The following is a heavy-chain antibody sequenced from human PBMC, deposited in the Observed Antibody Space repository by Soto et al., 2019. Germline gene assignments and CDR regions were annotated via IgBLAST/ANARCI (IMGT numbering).Heavy chain of an antibody. Sequence: EVQLVESGGGLVQPGGSLRLSCAASGFTFSSYWMSWVRQAPGKGLEWVANIKQDGSEKYYVDSVKGRFTISRDNAKNSLYLQMNSLRAEDTAVYYCASQTMTVVAEYFQHWGQGTLVTVSS. D-gene: IGHD3-22*01. CDR1: GFTFSSYW. V-gene: IGHV3-7*03. CDR2: IKQDGSEK. J-gene: IGHJ1*01. CDR3: ASQTMTVVAEYFQH.